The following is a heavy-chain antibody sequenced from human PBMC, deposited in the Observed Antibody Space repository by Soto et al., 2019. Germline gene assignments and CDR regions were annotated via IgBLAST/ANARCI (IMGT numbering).Heavy chain of an antibody. Sequence: EVQLVESGGGLVQPGGSLRLSCAASGFTFSSYWMSWVRQAPGKGLEWVANIKQDGSEKYYVDSVKGRFTISRENAKNSLSLQMNSLRAEDTAVYYCARDRYSYYDFWSGSLPYYYFGMDVWGQGTTVTVSS. V-gene: IGHV3-7*01. CDR2: IKQDGSEK. J-gene: IGHJ6*02. D-gene: IGHD3-3*01. CDR3: ARDRYSYYDFWSGSLPYYYFGMDV. CDR1: GFTFSSYW.